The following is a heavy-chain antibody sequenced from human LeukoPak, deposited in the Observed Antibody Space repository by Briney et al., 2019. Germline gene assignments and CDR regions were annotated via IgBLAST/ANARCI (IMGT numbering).Heavy chain of an antibody. CDR1: GHTFTHHG. J-gene: IGHJ4*02. V-gene: IGHV1-18*01. CDR3: ARDPTNTSGRYAYFDY. CDR2: ISGYNGDT. Sequence: ASVTVSFKTFGHTFTHHGFSWVRQAPGQGPEWMGWISGYNGDTHYAQNFQGRVTLTSDTSTSTVYMELRSLRSDDTAVYYCARDPTNTSGRYAYFDYWGQGALVTVSS. D-gene: IGHD6-19*01.